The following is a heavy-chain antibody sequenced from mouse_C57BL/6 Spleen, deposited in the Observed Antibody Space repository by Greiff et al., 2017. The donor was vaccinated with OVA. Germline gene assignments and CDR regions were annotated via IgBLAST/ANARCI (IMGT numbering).Heavy chain of an antibody. CDR3: ARVGYGSSYYFDY. Sequence: EVQLVESEGGLVQPGSSMKLSCTASGFTFSDYYMAWVRQVPEKGLEWVANINYDGSSTYYLDSLKSRFIISRDNAKNILYLQMSSLKSEDTATYYCARVGYGSSYYFDYWGQGTTLTVSS. CDR2: INYDGSST. J-gene: IGHJ2*01. CDR1: GFTFSDYY. V-gene: IGHV5-16*01. D-gene: IGHD1-1*01.